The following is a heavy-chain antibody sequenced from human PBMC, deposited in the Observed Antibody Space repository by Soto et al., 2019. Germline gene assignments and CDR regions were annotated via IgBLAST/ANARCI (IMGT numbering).Heavy chain of an antibody. Sequence: SETLSLTCTVSGGSISSDSYYWGWIRQSPEKGLEWIASISYSGSTYYNPTLKSRLIISVDTSKSQFSLKLSSVTAADTAVYYCARDQNTPGHKWFDPWGQGTLVTVSS. D-gene: IGHD2-2*02. CDR1: GGSISSDSYY. J-gene: IGHJ5*02. V-gene: IGHV4-39*07. CDR3: ARDQNTPGHKWFDP. CDR2: ISYSGST.